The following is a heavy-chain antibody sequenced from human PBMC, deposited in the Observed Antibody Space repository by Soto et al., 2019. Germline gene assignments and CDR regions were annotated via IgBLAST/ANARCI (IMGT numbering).Heavy chain of an antibody. CDR2: INYSGRT. CDR3: ARSVTP. CDR1: SGSISSSDYY. V-gene: IGHV4-30-4*01. D-gene: IGHD3-10*01. Sequence: PSETLSLTCSVSSGSISSSDYYWSLIRQPPGKGLEWIGYINYSGRTYYKPSLKSRVSISVDTSKNQFSLKLSSVTAADTAVYYCARSVTPWGQGTLVTVSS. J-gene: IGHJ5*02.